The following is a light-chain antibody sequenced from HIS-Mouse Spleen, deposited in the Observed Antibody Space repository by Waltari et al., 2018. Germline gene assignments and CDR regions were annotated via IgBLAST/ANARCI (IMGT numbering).Light chain of an antibody. CDR2: DAS. J-gene: IGKJ3*01. V-gene: IGKV1-33*01. CDR3: QQYDNLHRLT. CDR1: PDISNY. Sequence: DLQMTQSPSPLSASVGDRGTISCQASPDISNYLNWYQQKPGKAPKLLIYDASNLETGVPSRFSGSGSGTDFTFTISSLQPEDIATYYCQQYDNLHRLTFGPGTKVDIK.